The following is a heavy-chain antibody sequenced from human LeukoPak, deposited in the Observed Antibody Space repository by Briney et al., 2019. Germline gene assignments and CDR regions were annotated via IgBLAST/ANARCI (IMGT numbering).Heavy chain of an antibody. D-gene: IGHD6-13*01. CDR2: ISGSGGST. CDR1: GFTFSSYA. J-gene: IGHJ6*02. CDR3: AKEDSPGYSSSSYGMDV. V-gene: IGHV3-23*01. Sequence: GGSLRLSCAASGFTFSSYAMSWVRQAPGKGLEWVSAISGSGGSTYYADSVKGRFTISRDNSKNALYLQMNSLRAEDTAVYYCAKEDSPGYSSSSYGMDVWGQGTTVTVSS.